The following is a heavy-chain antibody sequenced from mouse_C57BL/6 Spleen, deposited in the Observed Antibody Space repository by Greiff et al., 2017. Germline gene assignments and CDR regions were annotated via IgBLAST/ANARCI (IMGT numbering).Heavy chain of an antibody. CDR3: ARDDAGTAMDY. CDR1: GFTFSSYA. D-gene: IGHD4-1*01. Sequence: EVMLVESGGGLVKPGGSLKLSCAASGFTFSSYAMSWVRQTPEKRLEWVATISDGGSYTYYPDNVKGRFTISRDNAKNNLYLQMSHLKSEDTAMYYCARDDAGTAMDYWGQGTSVTVSS. V-gene: IGHV5-4*01. CDR2: ISDGGSYT. J-gene: IGHJ4*01.